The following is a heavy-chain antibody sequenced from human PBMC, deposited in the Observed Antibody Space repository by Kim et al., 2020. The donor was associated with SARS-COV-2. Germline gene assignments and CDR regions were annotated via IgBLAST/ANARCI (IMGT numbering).Heavy chain of an antibody. Sequence: SETLSLTCAVYGGSFSGYYWSWIRQPPGKGLEWIGEINHSGSTNYNPSLKSRVTISVDTSKNQFSLKLSSVTAADTAVYYCARESGHMVVVVVAPYYYCYMDVWCKGTPVTVSS. CDR3: ARESGHMVVVVVAPYYYCYMDV. J-gene: IGHJ6*03. CDR2: INHSGST. D-gene: IGHD2-15*01. V-gene: IGHV4-34*01. CDR1: GGSFSGYY.